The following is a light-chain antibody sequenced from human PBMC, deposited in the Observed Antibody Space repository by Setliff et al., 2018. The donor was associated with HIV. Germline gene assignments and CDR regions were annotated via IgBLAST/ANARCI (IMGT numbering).Light chain of an antibody. CDR3: SSYTSRGTWV. CDR1: SGDIGGHNH. Sequence: QSVLAQPASVSGSPGQSITISCTGTSGDIGGHNHVSWYQQHPGKAPQLMIYDVTSRPSGISNRFSGSKSGNTASLNVSGLLPEDEADYHCSSYTSRGTWVFGEGTKVT. V-gene: IGLV2-14*03. CDR2: DVT. J-gene: IGLJ3*02.